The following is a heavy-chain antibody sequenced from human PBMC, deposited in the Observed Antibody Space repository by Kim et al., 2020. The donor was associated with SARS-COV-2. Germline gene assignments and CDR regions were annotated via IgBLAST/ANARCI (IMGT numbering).Heavy chain of an antibody. CDR2: IYYSGST. Sequence: SETLSLTCTVSGGSISSSSYYWGWIRQPPGKGLEWIGSIYYSGSTYYNPSLKSRVTISVDTSKNQFSLKLSSVTAADTAVYYCARHRGEGAPSGYDLWYFDLWGRGTLVTVSS. J-gene: IGHJ2*01. V-gene: IGHV4-39*01. D-gene: IGHD5-12*01. CDR3: ARHRGEGAPSGYDLWYFDL. CDR1: GGSISSSSYY.